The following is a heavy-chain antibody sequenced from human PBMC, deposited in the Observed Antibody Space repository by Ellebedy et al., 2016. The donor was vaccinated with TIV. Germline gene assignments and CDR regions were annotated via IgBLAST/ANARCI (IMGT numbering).Heavy chain of an antibody. Sequence: GGSLRLSCAASGFTFSSYSMNWVRQAPGKGLEYVSAINNNGGNTYYADSVKGRFTISRDSSKNALYLKMSSLRPEDTAMYYCVKDRGDIIRDFDYWGQGTLVTVSS. J-gene: IGHJ4*02. CDR2: INNNGGNT. V-gene: IGHV3-64D*06. D-gene: IGHD2-21*02. CDR3: VKDRGDIIRDFDY. CDR1: GFTFSSYS.